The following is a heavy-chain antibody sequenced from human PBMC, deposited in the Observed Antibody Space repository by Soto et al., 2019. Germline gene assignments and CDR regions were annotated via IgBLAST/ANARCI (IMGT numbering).Heavy chain of an antibody. CDR3: ARGIAAASYYYYMDV. CDR2: INPNSGGT. CDR1: GYTFTGYY. J-gene: IGHJ6*03. Sequence: ASVKVSCKASGYTFTGYYMHWVRQAPGQGLEWMGWINPNSGGTNYAQKFQGWVTMTRDTSISTAYMELSRLRSDDTAVYYCARGIAAASYYYYMDVWGKGTTVTVSS. D-gene: IGHD6-13*01. V-gene: IGHV1-2*04.